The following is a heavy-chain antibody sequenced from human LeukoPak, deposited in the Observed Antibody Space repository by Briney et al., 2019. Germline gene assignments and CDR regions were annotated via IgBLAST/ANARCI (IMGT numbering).Heavy chain of an antibody. D-gene: IGHD2-15*01. CDR2: IRYDGGYK. CDR3: ARRDIVVVVSASDY. Sequence: GGSLRLSCAASGFISSNSGMHWVRQAPGKGLEWVSFIRYDGGYKFYADSVKGRFTMSRDNSKNTVYLQMNSLRVDDTAVYYCARRDIVVVVSASDYWGQGTLVTVSS. J-gene: IGHJ4*02. V-gene: IGHV3-30*02. CDR1: GFISSNSG.